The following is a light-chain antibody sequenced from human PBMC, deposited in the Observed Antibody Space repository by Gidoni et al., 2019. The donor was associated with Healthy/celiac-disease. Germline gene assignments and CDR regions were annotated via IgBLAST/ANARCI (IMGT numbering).Light chain of an antibody. J-gene: IGLJ1*01. V-gene: IGLV2-14*01. CDR1: SSDVGGYNY. CDR2: EVS. Sequence: QSALTQPGSVSGSPGQSITISCTGTSSDVGGYNYVSWYQQHPGKAPKLMIYEVSNRPSGVSNRFSGSKYGNTASLTISGLQAEDEADYYCSSYTSSSTVFGTGTKVTVL. CDR3: SSYTSSSTV.